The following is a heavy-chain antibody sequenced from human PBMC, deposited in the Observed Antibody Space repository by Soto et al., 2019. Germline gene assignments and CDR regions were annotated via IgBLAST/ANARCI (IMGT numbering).Heavy chain of an antibody. D-gene: IGHD6-13*01. V-gene: IGHV3-23*01. Sequence: LRLSCAASGFTFSSYAMSWVRQAPGKGLEWVSAISGSGGSTYYADSVKGRFTISRDNSKNTLYLQMNSLRAEDTAVYYCAKRGDGSSFNWFDPWGQGTLVTVSS. CDR2: ISGSGGST. CDR3: AKRGDGSSFNWFDP. CDR1: GFTFSSYA. J-gene: IGHJ5*02.